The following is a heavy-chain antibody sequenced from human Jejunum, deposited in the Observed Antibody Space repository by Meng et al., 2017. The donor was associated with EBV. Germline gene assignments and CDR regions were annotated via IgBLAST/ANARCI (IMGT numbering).Heavy chain of an antibody. CDR1: DGFGSSSGYY. Sequence: AQLEASRPALVQSAETLLPSGVVGDGFGSSSGYYWGRIRPATGKGLEWVGYLYNSDNNNHSLYSQVPVSIATAKYQFHLTLRLGTVAATAVYFCSRSRGGYCRDLGYWGQGTLVTVSS. D-gene: IGHD2-21*01. CDR2: LYNSD. J-gene: IGHJ4*02. V-gene: IGHV4-61*08. CDR3: SRSRGGYCRDLGY.